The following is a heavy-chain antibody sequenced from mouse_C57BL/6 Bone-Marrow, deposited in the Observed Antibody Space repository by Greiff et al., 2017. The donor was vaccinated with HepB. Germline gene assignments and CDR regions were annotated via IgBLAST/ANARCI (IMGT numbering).Heavy chain of an antibody. CDR3: ARHRPYGTLDY. CDR2: ISSGGSYT. Sequence: EVKLVESGGDLVKPGGSLKLSCAASGFTFSSYGMSWVRQTPDKRLEWVATISSGGSYTYYPDSVKGRFTISRDNAKNTLYLQMSSLKSEDTAMYYCARHRPYGTLDYWGQGTTLPVSS. CDR1: GFTFSSYG. V-gene: IGHV5-6*02. J-gene: IGHJ2*01. D-gene: IGHD2-1*01.